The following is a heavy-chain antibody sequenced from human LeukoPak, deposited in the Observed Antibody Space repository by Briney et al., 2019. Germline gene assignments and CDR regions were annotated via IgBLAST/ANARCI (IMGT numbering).Heavy chain of an antibody. D-gene: IGHD5-24*01. Sequence: GGSLRLSCAASGFTFSSYSMNWVRQAPGKGLEWVSSISSSSSYIYYADSVKGRLTISRDNAKNSLYLQMNSLRAEDTAVYYCAREGEMATITGYYYYGMDVWGQGTTVTVSS. CDR1: GFTFSSYS. CDR3: AREGEMATITGYYYYGMDV. CDR2: ISSSSSYI. V-gene: IGHV3-21*01. J-gene: IGHJ6*02.